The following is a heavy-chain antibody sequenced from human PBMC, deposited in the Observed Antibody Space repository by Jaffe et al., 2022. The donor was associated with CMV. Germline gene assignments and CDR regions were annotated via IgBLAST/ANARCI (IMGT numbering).Heavy chain of an antibody. Sequence: EVQLVESGGGLVKPGGSLRLSCAASGFTFSSYSMNWVRQAPGKGLEWVSSISSSSSYIYYADSVKGRFTISRDNAKNSLYLQMNSLRAEDTAVYYCARDSEGGARMRRPFDIWGQGTMVTVSS. V-gene: IGHV3-21*01. D-gene: IGHD1-26*01. CDR3: ARDSEGGARMRRPFDI. CDR2: ISSSSSYI. J-gene: IGHJ3*02. CDR1: GFTFSSYS.